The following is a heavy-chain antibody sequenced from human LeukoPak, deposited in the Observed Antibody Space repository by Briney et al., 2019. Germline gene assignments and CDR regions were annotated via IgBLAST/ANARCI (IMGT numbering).Heavy chain of an antibody. CDR2: ISSSSSYI. Sequence: GGSLRLSCAASGFTFSSYSMNWVRQAPGKGLEWVSSISSSSSYIYYADSVKGRFTISRDNAKNSLYLQMNSLRAEDTAVYYCAGQLWEYYFDCWGQGTLVTVSS. J-gene: IGHJ4*02. D-gene: IGHD5-18*01. CDR3: AGQLWEYYFDC. V-gene: IGHV3-21*01. CDR1: GFTFSSYS.